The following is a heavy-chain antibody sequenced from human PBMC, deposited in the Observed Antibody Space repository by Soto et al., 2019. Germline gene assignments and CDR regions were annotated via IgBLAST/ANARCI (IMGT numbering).Heavy chain of an antibody. CDR1: GGSFSGYY. D-gene: IGHD2-15*01. V-gene: IGHV4-34*01. CDR3: ARDARYCSGGSCYPLRYFDY. Sequence: SETLSLTCAVYGGSFSGYYWSWIRQPPGKGLEWIGEINHSGSTNYNPSLKSRVTISVDTSKNQFSLKLSSVTAADTAVYYCARDARYCSGGSCYPLRYFDYWGQGTLVTVSS. J-gene: IGHJ4*02. CDR2: INHSGST.